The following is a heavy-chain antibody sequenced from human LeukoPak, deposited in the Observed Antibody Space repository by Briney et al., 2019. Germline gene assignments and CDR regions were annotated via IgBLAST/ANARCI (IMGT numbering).Heavy chain of an antibody. D-gene: IGHD1-26*01. CDR2: IRNKTYGETT. CDR3: ARERRELHSYYYYMDV. CDR1: GFTFGDYG. Sequence: GGSLRLSCTSSGFTFGDYGLSWFRQPPGKRLEWVGFIRNKTYGETTEYATSVIGRFTISRDDSKNIAYVQMNSLKTEDTAVYYCARERRELHSYYYYMDVWGKGTTVIVSS. V-gene: IGHV3-49*03. J-gene: IGHJ6*03.